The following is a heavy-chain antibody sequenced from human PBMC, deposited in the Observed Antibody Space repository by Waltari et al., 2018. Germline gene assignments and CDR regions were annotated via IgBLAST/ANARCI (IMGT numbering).Heavy chain of an antibody. Sequence: KLQESGPGLVKPSGTLPLTCGVSGDSMSRTYCWSWVRQSPGKGLEWIGQVRGDGRTNYNPSFASRVTVSLDTYNNQFSLMVTSATAADTAVYYCARDRGRGLYLDSWGPGTLVTVSP. D-gene: IGHD2-15*01. J-gene: IGHJ4*02. V-gene: IGHV4-4*02. CDR2: VRGDGRT. CDR3: ARDRGRGLYLDS. CDR1: GDSMSRTYC.